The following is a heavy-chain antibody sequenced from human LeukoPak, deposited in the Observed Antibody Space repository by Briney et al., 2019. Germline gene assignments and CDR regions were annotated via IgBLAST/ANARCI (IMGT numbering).Heavy chain of an antibody. CDR1: GYTFTSYG. CDR3: ARGTTGMDV. Sequence: SVKVSCKASGYTFTSYGISWVRQAPGQGLEWMGRIIPILGIANFAQKFQGRVTITADKSTSTAYMELSSLRSEDTAVYYCARGTTGMDVWGQGTTVTVSS. CDR2: IIPILGIA. V-gene: IGHV1-69*04. J-gene: IGHJ6*02. D-gene: IGHD1-1*01.